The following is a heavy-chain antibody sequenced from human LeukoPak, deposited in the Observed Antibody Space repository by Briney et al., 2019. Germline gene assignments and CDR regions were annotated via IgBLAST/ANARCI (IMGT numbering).Heavy chain of an antibody. V-gene: IGHV3-66*01. CDR2: IYSGGST. D-gene: IGHD3-10*01. Sequence: PGGSLRLSCAASGFTFSSYAMSWVRQAPGKGLEWVSVIYSGGSTYYADSVKGRFTISRDNSKNTLYLQMNSLRAADTAVYYCARVRLVRGVIIPDAFDIWGQGTMVTVSS. CDR3: ARVRLVRGVIIPDAFDI. CDR1: GFTFSSYA. J-gene: IGHJ3*02.